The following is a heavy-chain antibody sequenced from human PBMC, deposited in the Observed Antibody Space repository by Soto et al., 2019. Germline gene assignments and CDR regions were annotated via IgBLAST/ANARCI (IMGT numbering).Heavy chain of an antibody. Sequence: QVQLVQSRAEVKNPGASVKVSCKASGYSFTRYGIAWARQAPGQGLEWMGWINTYNGNTNYAQNLQGRVTLTTDTSTSTGWGEVRSLGARGTGGWGGGGVDVYVTPSPQDVWGQGTTVIVSS. CDR2: INTYNGNT. D-gene: IGHD3-16*01. CDR1: GYSFTRYG. CDR3: GGVDVYVTPSPQDV. V-gene: IGHV1-18*01. J-gene: IGHJ6*02.